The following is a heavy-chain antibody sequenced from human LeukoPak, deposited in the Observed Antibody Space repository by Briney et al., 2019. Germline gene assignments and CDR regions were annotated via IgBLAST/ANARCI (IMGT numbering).Heavy chain of an antibody. CDR2: ISSSSSYI. CDR3: ARESYSSGWYTDNY. J-gene: IGHJ4*02. V-gene: IGHV3-21*01. D-gene: IGHD6-19*01. CDR1: GFTFSSYS. Sequence: GGSLRLSCAASGFTFSSYSMNWVRQAPGKGLEWVSPISSSSSYIYYADSVKGRFTISRDNAKNSLYLQMNSLRAEDTAVYYCARESYSSGWYTDNYWGQGTLVTVSS.